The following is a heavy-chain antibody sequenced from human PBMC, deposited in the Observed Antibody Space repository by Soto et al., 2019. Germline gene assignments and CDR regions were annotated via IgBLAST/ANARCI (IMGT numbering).Heavy chain of an antibody. D-gene: IGHD3-16*01. CDR1: GFTFGRFA. J-gene: IGHJ4*02. V-gene: IGHV3-23*01. Sequence: EVQLLESGGGLVQPGGSLRLSCAVSGFTFGRFAMSWVRQAPGKGLEWVSVISSSGGTTYYADSVKGRFTISRDNSNIALYLQMNSLSDEDTAEYYCAGDYSYACDYWGQGTLVTVSS. CDR3: AGDYSYACDY. CDR2: ISSSGGTT.